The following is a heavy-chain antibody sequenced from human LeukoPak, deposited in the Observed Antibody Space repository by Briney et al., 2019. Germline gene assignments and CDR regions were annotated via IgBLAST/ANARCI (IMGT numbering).Heavy chain of an antibody. CDR3: ARDENSAWYFDL. J-gene: IGHJ2*01. D-gene: IGHD4-23*01. CDR2: INPNSGGT. Sequence: ASVKVSCKASGGTFSSYAISWVRQAPGQGLEWMGWINPNSGGTNFAQKFQGRVTMTRDTSISTAYMELSRLRSDDTAVYYCARDENSAWYFDLWGRGTLVTVSS. CDR1: GGTFSSYA. V-gene: IGHV1-2*02.